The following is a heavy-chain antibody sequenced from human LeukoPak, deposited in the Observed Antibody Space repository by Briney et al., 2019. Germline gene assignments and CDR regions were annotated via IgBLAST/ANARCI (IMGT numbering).Heavy chain of an antibody. Sequence: GGFLRLSCAASGFTFSDYYMTWIRQAPGKGLEWVSYIGSSATTIYYADSVKGRFTISRDNARNSLYLQMNSLRAEDTAMYYCARDGGNSYFDYWGQGTLVTVSS. CDR2: IGSSATTI. J-gene: IGHJ4*02. D-gene: IGHD4-23*01. CDR3: ARDGGNSYFDY. CDR1: GFTFSDYY. V-gene: IGHV3-11*01.